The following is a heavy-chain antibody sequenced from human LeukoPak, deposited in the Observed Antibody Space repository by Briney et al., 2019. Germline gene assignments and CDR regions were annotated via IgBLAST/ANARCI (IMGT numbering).Heavy chain of an antibody. J-gene: IGHJ3*02. V-gene: IGHV3-66*02. CDR2: FYSGGST. D-gene: IGHD2-2*02. CDR3: ARDCSSTSCYMGAFDI. CDR1: GFTVSSNY. Sequence: GGSLRLSCAASGFTVSSNYMICVREAPGKGLEWVSVFYSGGSTHYADTVKGRFTISRNNSKNTLYLQMNSLRAEDTAVYYCARDCSSTSCYMGAFDIWGQGTMVTVSS.